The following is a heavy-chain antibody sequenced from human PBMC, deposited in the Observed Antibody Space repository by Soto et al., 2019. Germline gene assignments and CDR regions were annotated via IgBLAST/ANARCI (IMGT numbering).Heavy chain of an antibody. J-gene: IGHJ4*02. CDR3: VKEGLADF. Sequence: GGSLRLSCAASGFTFSDYYMSWIRQAPGRGLEWVSYIGSSGTYTNYADSVKGRFTISRDNAKNSLYLQMNSLRAEDTAVYYCVKEGLADFWGQGTRVTVAS. CDR1: GFTFSDYY. CDR2: IGSSGTYT. V-gene: IGHV3-11*06.